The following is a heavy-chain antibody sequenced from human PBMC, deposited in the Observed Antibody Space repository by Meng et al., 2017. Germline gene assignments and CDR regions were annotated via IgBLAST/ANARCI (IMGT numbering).Heavy chain of an antibody. V-gene: IGHV1-2*06. CDR2: INPNSGGT. Sequence: GQVVQSGAEVKKPGASVKVSCKASGYTFTGYYMHWVRQAPGQGLEWMGRINPNSGGTNYAQKFQGRVTMTRDTSISTAYMELSRLRSDDTAVYYCARALIVVANWFDPWGQGTLVTVSS. CDR3: ARALIVVANWFDP. CDR1: GYTFTGYY. D-gene: IGHD3-22*01. J-gene: IGHJ5*02.